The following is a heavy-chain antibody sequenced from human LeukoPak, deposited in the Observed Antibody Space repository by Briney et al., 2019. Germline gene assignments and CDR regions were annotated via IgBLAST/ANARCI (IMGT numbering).Heavy chain of an antibody. CDR2: IRYDGSNK. V-gene: IGHV3-30*02. CDR1: GFTFSSYG. J-gene: IGHJ4*02. D-gene: IGHD2-8*01. CDR3: ATEYCTNGVCRRYYFDY. Sequence: PGGSLRLSCAASGFTFSSYGMHWVRQAPGKGLEWVAVIRYDGSNKYYADSVKGRFTISRDNSKNTLYLQMNSLRAEDTAVYYCATEYCTNGVCRRYYFDYWGQGTLVTVSS.